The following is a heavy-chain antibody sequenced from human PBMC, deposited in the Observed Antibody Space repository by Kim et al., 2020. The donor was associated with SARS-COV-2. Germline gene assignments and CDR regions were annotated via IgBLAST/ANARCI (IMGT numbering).Heavy chain of an antibody. D-gene: IGHD6-13*01. CDR3: ARANAGGSSSWSPFFD. CDR2: IYYSGST. V-gene: IGHV4-61*01. J-gene: IGHJ4*01. CDR1: GGSVSSGSYY. Sequence: SETLSLICTVSGGSVSSGSYYWSWIRQPPGKGLEWIGYIYYSGSTNYNPSLKSRVTISVDTSKNQFSLKLSSVTAADTAVYYCARANAGGSSSWSPFFD.